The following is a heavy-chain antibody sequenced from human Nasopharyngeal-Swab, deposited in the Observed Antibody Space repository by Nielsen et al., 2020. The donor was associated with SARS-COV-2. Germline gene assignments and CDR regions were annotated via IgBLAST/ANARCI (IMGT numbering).Heavy chain of an antibody. CDR2: IAHDASNE. V-gene: IGHV3-30*03. D-gene: IGHD4-17*01. CDR3: ARDAPAHYGAFY. Sequence: VRQMPGKGLEWVAFIAHDASNEYYGDSVKGRFSIPRDSSKSTLYLQMDSLRGEDTAVYYCARDAPAHYGAFYWGRGTLVTVSS. J-gene: IGHJ4*02.